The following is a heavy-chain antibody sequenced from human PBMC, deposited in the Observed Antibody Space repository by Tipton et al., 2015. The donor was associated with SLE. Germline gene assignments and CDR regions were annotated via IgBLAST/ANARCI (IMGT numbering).Heavy chain of an antibody. CDR1: GYTFMNHD. V-gene: IGHV1-8*01. D-gene: IGHD2-2*01. CDR2: VNPKSGNT. Sequence: VQLVQSGAEVKKPGASVKVSCKTSGYTFMNHDINWVRQANGQGLEWMGWVNPKSGNTGFAQKFQGRVTMTRDTTIDTAYMTLGSLRSEDTAVYYCARGVRSSRDIWFDPWGQGTLITVSS. CDR3: ARGVRSSRDIWFDP. J-gene: IGHJ5*02.